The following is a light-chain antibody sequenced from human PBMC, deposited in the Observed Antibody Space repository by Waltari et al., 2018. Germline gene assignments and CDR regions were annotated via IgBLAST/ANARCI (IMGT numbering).Light chain of an antibody. J-gene: IGKJ4*01. CDR2: WAS. V-gene: IGKV4-1*01. Sequence: DIVMTQSPDTLTVPLGERATINCKTSQRVLYTSNNKNYLGWYQQKPGQPPKLLIYWASTRDSGVPDRFIGSGSGTDFTLTINSLQAEDVAVYYCQQYFTSPSLTFGGGTKVEI. CDR1: QRVLYTSNNKNY. CDR3: QQYFTSPSLT.